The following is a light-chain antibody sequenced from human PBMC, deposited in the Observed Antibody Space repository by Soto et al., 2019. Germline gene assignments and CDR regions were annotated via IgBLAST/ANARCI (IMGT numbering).Light chain of an antibody. V-gene: IGLV1-44*01. Sequence: QSVLTQAPSASGTPGQRVTISCSGGSSNIGTNAVNWYQQLPGTAPKLLIYNNNQRPSGVPDRFSGSKSGTSASLAISGHQSEDEADYYCAAWDDSVNGYVFGTGTKVTVL. CDR2: NNN. CDR3: AAWDDSVNGYV. J-gene: IGLJ1*01. CDR1: SSNIGTNA.